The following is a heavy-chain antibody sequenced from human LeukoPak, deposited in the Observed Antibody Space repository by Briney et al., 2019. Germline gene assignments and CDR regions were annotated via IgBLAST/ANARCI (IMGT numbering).Heavy chain of an antibody. CDR1: WFTVSSNY. Sequence: GGSLGLSCAASWFTVSSNYMSWVRQPPGKGLEWVSVIYSGGSTYYADSVKGRFTISRDNSKNTLYLQMNSLRAEDTAVYYCATMAVPQSSSYVDYWGQGTLVTVSS. CDR3: ATMAVPQSSSYVDY. V-gene: IGHV3-53*01. D-gene: IGHD5-24*01. CDR2: IYSGGST. J-gene: IGHJ4*02.